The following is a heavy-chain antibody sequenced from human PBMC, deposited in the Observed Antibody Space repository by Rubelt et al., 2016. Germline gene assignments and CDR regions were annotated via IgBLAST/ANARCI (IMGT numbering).Heavy chain of an antibody. CDR3: ARGIWSGNYPYFDY. J-gene: IGHJ4*02. CDR2: ISYSGST. D-gene: IGHD3-3*01. V-gene: IGHV4-61*01. Sequence: QVHLQESGPGLVKPSETLSLTCTVSGGSVTSGRYYWTWIRQPPGKGLAFIGYISYSGSTNYNPSLKSRVTISVHPSKNQFSLELSSVTAADTAVYFCARGIWSGNYPYFDYWGQGSLATVSS. CDR1: GGSVTSGRYY.